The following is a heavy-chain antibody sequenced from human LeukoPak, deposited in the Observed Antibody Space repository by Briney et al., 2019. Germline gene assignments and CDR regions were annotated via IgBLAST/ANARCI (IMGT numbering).Heavy chain of an antibody. CDR3: AREEKVRGVHYFDY. CDR2: IYYSGST. V-gene: IGHV4-38-2*02. D-gene: IGHD3-10*01. Sequence: PSETLSLTCTVSGYSISSGYYWGWIRQPPGKGLEWIGSIYYSGSTYYNPSLKSRVTISVDTSKNQFSLKLSSVTAADTAVYYCAREEKVRGVHYFDYWGQGTLVTVSS. J-gene: IGHJ4*02. CDR1: GYSISSGYY.